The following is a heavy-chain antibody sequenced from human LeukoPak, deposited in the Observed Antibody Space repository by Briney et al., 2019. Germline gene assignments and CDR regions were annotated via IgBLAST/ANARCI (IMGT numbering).Heavy chain of an antibody. CDR1: GFTFSNYG. CDR2: ISYDGSNK. D-gene: IGHD3-3*01. J-gene: IGHJ4*02. CDR3: ARDHFLRFRGFDY. V-gene: IGHV3-30*03. Sequence: GGSLRLSCAASGFTFSNYGMHWVRQAPGKGLEWVAVISYDGSNKYYADSVKGRFTISRDNSKNTLYLQMNSLRAEDTAVYYCARDHFLRFRGFDYWGQGTLVTVSS.